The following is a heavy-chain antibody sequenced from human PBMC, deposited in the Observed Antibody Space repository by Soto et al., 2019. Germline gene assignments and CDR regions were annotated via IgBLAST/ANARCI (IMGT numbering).Heavy chain of an antibody. CDR3: AGHGGYSY. CDR2: FSSGSSDT. D-gene: IGHD2-15*01. J-gene: IGHJ4*02. Sequence: EVQLLESGGGLVQAGGSLGPSGAPTEFTVRTIGMGWVRQLPGKGLEWLPSFSSGSSDTHYADSLKGRFAISRDNSKNTLYLQMNSLRVEDTALYYCAGHGGYSYLGQGTLVTVSS. V-gene: IGHV3-23*01. CDR1: EFTVRTIG.